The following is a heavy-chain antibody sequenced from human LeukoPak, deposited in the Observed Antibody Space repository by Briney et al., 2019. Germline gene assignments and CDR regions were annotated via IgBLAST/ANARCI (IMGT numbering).Heavy chain of an antibody. D-gene: IGHD3-22*01. Sequence: GGSLRLSCAASGFSFSRFAMSWVRQAPGKGLEWVSAISDSGGRINYADSAKGRFTISRDNSKNTLYLQMNSLRAEDTAVYYCAKKTWDSSAWYFFDYWGQGTLVTVSS. CDR3: AKKTWDSSAWYFFDY. CDR1: GFSFSRFA. J-gene: IGHJ4*02. CDR2: ISDSGGRI. V-gene: IGHV3-23*01.